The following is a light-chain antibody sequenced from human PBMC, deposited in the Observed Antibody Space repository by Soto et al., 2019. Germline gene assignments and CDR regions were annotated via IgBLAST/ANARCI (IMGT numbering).Light chain of an antibody. CDR3: SSFGGTIV. V-gene: IGLV2-8*01. CDR2: EVF. Sequence: QSALTQPPSASGSPGQSVTISCSGTSSDVGANNYVSWYQQHPGKAPKLLIYEVFKRPSGVPDRFSGSKSGNTASLTVSGLQAEDEADYYCSSFGGTIVFGGGTKLTVL. CDR1: SSDVGANNY. J-gene: IGLJ2*01.